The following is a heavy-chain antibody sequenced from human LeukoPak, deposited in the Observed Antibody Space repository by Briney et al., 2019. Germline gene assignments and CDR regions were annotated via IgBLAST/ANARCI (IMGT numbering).Heavy chain of an antibody. CDR2: ISPDGSAE. D-gene: IGHD4-11*01. J-gene: IGHJ4*02. CDR3: AYQAYSQFDY. V-gene: IGHV3-7*01. CDR1: GFAFSSYL. Sequence: GGSLRLSCVASGFAFSSYLMSWVRQAPGKGLELVANISPDGSAEDYVDSVRGRFAISRDNAKRSLFLQMNSLSPEDTAVYYCAYQAYSQFDYWGQGTLVSVSS.